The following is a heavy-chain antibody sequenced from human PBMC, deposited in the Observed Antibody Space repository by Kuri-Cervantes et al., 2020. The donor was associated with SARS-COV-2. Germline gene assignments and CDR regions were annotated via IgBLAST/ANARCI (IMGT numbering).Heavy chain of an antibody. CDR2: ISSSSSYI. D-gene: IGHD2-21*01. J-gene: IGHJ4*02. CDR3: AKDHFGVHDF. CDR1: GFTFSSYS. V-gene: IGHV3-21*01. Sequence: GESLKIFCAASGFTFSSYSTNWVRQAPGKGLEWVSSISSSSSYIYYADSVKGRFTISRDNSQNTVYLRMTNLRSEDTAIYYCAKDHFGVHDFWGQGTLVTVSS.